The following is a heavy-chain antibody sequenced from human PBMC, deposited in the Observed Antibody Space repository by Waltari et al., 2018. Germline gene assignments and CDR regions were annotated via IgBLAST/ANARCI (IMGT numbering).Heavy chain of an antibody. Sequence: QVQLVQSGAEVKKPGASVKVSCKASGYTFTSYDINWVRQATGQGLEWMGCMNPNSGNTGYAQKFQGRVTMTRNTSISTAYMELSSLRSEDTAVYYWAGGGEAGGWLYYYGMDVWGQGTTVTVSS. D-gene: IGHD6-19*01. J-gene: IGHJ6*02. CDR1: GYTFTSYD. V-gene: IGHV1-8*01. CDR3: AGGGEAGGWLYYYGMDV. CDR2: MNPNSGNT.